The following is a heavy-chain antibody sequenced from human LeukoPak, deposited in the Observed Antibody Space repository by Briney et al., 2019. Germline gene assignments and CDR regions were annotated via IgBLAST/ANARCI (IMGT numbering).Heavy chain of an antibody. CDR1: GFTFSDYA. CDR2: ISRTSAYI. D-gene: IGHD2-8*02. Sequence: GGSLRLSCAASGFTFSDYAMKWVRQAPGKGLEWGSAISRTSAYIYYSDSVRGRFTISRDNAKNSVYLQMDSLRAEDTAVYYCARDERRYCPDSSCYPGDYWGQGTLVTVSS. V-gene: IGHV3-21*01. J-gene: IGHJ4*02. CDR3: ARDERRYCPDSSCYPGDY.